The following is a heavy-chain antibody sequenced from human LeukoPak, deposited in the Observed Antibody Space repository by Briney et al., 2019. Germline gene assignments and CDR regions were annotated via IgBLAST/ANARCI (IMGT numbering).Heavy chain of an antibody. CDR1: GFTFSSYS. J-gene: IGHJ4*02. CDR3: AKDPYDSSGYPPDY. V-gene: IGHV3-23*01. CDR2: ISGSGGST. Sequence: GGSLRLSCAASGFTFSSYSMNWVRQAPGKGLEWVSAISGSGGSTYYADSVKGRFTISRDNSKNTLYLQMNSLRAEDTAVYYCAKDPYDSSGYPPDYWGQGTLVTVSS. D-gene: IGHD3-22*01.